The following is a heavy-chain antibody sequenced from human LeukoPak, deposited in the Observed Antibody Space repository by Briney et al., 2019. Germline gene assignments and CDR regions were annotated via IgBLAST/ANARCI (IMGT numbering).Heavy chain of an antibody. D-gene: IGHD5-12*01. CDR2: FDLGDGET. Sequence: ASVKVSCKVPGYTLTELSMHWVRQAPGKGLEWMGGFDLGDGETIFAQKFQGRVTMTEDTSTDTAYMELRSLTSEDTAVYYCAAGDPWHLLDYWGQGTLVTVSS. CDR3: AAGDPWHLLDY. CDR1: GYTLTELS. J-gene: IGHJ4*02. V-gene: IGHV1-24*01.